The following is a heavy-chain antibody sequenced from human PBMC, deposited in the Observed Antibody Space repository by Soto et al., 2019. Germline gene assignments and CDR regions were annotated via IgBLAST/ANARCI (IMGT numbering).Heavy chain of an antibody. J-gene: IGHJ4*02. D-gene: IGHD6-19*01. CDR1: GFTFSSYW. CDR3: ARVQTVAGPTTFDY. CDR2: IDDAGSAT. V-gene: IGHV3-74*01. Sequence: EVQLVESGGGLVQPGGSLRLSCAASGFTFSSYWMHWVRQTPGKGLVWVSRIDDAGSATTYADSVKGRFTISRDNAKNTLYLKMNSLSAEDTAVYSCARVQTVAGPTTFDYCGQGTLVTVPS.